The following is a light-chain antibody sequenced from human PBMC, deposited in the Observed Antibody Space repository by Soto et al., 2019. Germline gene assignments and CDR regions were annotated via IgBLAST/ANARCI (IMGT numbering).Light chain of an antibody. J-gene: IGKJ4*01. V-gene: IGKV3-15*01. CDR3: QKYNNWPPLT. CDR2: GAS. CDR1: QSVSRN. Sequence: TQSPATLSLSPGERATLSCRASQSVSRNLAWYQQKPGQPPRLLIYGASTRATGIPARFSGSGSGTEFTLTISRLQSEDFAVYYCQKYNNWPPLTFGGGTKVDIK.